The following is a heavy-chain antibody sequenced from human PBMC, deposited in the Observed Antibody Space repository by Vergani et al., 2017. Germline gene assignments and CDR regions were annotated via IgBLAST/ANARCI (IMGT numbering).Heavy chain of an antibody. V-gene: IGHV1-24*01. CDR3: AIVPDYYDSSGYYLDY. J-gene: IGHJ4*02. CDR2: FDPEHGEV. Sequence: QVQLVQSGSELRKPGSSVKVSCQVSVYSLTEFTIHWVRQAPGKGLEWMGGFDPEHGEVTFAHHIQGRVTMTEDRSTDTAYIELSSLRPEDTALYYCAIVPDYYDSSGYYLDYWGQGTLVTVSS. D-gene: IGHD3-22*01. CDR1: VYSLTEFT.